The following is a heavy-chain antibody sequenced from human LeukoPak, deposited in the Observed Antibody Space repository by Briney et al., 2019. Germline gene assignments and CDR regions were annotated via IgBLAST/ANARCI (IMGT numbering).Heavy chain of an antibody. D-gene: IGHD3-3*01. CDR1: GYTFTGYY. CDR2: INPNSGGT. V-gene: IGHV1-2*06. CDR3: ARGPTSPSSYYDFWSGYYATHPFDY. J-gene: IGHJ4*02. Sequence: ASVKVSCKASGYTFTGYYMHWVRQAPGQGLEWMGRINPNSGGTNYAQQLQGRVTMTTDTSITTAYMELSRLRSDDTAVYYCARGPTSPSSYYDFWSGYYATHPFDYWGQGTLVTVSS.